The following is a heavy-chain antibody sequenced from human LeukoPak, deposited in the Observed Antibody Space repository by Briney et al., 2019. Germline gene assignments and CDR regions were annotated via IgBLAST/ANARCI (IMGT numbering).Heavy chain of an antibody. V-gene: IGHV4-39*07. D-gene: IGHD1-26*01. CDR2: IFYSGTT. CDR3: ARDYEVGLYAFDI. J-gene: IGHJ3*02. Sequence: SETLSLTCTVSGGSISSNSYYWGWIRQPPGKRLERIGSIFYSGTTYYNPSLKSRVTISVDTAKNQFSLKLSSVTAADTAVYYCARDYEVGLYAFDIWGQGTMVTVSS. CDR1: GGSISSNSYY.